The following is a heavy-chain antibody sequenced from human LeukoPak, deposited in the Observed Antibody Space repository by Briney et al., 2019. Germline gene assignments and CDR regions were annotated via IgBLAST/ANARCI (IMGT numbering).Heavy chain of an antibody. CDR1: GFTFSSYA. D-gene: IGHD3-22*01. CDR2: ISGSGGST. Sequence: GGSLRLSCAASGFTFSSYAMSWVRQAPGKGLEWVSAISGSGGSTYYADSAKGRFTISRDNSKNTLYLQMNSLRAEDTAVYYCAKSPLTMDSGYYSYWGRGTLVTVSS. J-gene: IGHJ4*02. V-gene: IGHV3-23*01. CDR3: AKSPLTMDSGYYSY.